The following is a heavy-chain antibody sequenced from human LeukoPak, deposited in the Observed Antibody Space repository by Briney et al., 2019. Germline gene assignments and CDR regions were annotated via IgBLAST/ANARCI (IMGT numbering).Heavy chain of an antibody. J-gene: IGHJ4*02. CDR2: ISAYNGNT. CDR1: GYTFTSYG. V-gene: IGHV1-18*01. Sequence: ASVKVSCKASGYTFTSYGISWVRQAPGQGLERMGWISAYNGNTNYAQKLQGRVTMTTDTSTSTAYMELRSLRSDDTAVYYCARGVVVPAAMSSYSSSFDYWGQGTLVTVSP. D-gene: IGHD2-2*01. CDR3: ARGVVVPAAMSSYSSSFDY.